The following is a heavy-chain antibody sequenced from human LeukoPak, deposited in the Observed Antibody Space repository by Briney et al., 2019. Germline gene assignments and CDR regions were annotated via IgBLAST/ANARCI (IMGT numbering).Heavy chain of an antibody. CDR2: IDPSDYYT. V-gene: IGHV5-10-1*01. CDR3: ARLLVQWNV. Sequence: GALEISLKSSGYSFTSYWISWVRQMPGKGLEWMGRIDPSDYYTNYSPSFQGHFTISADKSINTAYLQWSSLKASDTAIYYCARLLVQWNVWGQGTRVTVSS. CDR1: GYSFTSYW. J-gene: IGHJ6*02. D-gene: IGHD6-19*01.